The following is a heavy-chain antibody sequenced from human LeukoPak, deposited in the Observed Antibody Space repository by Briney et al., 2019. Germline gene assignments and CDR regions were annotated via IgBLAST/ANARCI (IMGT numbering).Heavy chain of an antibody. CDR1: GFTFSSYG. Sequence: GGSLRLSCAASGFTFSSYGMHWVRQAPGKGLEWVAVIWYDGSNKYYADSVKGRFTISRDNSKNTLYLQVNSLRAEDMAVYYCAKGGKWDVTPFDYWGQGTLVTVSS. CDR2: IWYDGSNK. D-gene: IGHD1-26*01. J-gene: IGHJ4*02. CDR3: AKGGKWDVTPFDY. V-gene: IGHV3-33*06.